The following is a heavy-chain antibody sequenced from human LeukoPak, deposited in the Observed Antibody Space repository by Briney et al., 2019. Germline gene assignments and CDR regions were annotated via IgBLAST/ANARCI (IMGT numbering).Heavy chain of an antibody. J-gene: IGHJ6*02. CDR1: GYTFTSYG. Sequence: ASVTVSFKASGYTFTSYGISWVRQAPGQGLEWMGWISAYNGNTNYAQKLQGRVTMTTDTSTSTAYVELRSLRSDDTAVYYCARDYYDSIFGHYGMDVWGQGTTVTVSS. CDR3: ARDYYDSIFGHYGMDV. V-gene: IGHV1-18*01. D-gene: IGHD3-22*01. CDR2: ISAYNGNT.